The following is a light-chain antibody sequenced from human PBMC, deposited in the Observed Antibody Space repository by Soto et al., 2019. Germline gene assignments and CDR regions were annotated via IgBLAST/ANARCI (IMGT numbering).Light chain of an antibody. CDR3: CSSAGSYPFV. CDR2: DVT. J-gene: IGLJ1*01. V-gene: IGLV2-11*01. Sequence: QSALTQPRSVSGSPGQSVTLSCTGTSSDVGSYNYVSWYQHHPGKAPKLMIYDVTKRPSGVPDRFSCSKSVNTDSLTRSGLQAEDEAYYYPCSSAGSYPFVFGTGTKLTVL. CDR1: SSDVGSYNY.